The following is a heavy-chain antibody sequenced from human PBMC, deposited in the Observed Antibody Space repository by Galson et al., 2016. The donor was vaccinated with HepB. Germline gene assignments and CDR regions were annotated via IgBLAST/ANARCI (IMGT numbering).Heavy chain of an antibody. D-gene: IGHD3-16*01. CDR3: ARALGSQKSGHDS. Sequence: SLRLSCAASGFTFSGYSMNWVRQAPGKGLEWVSSISSSGTYIYYADSVKGRFTVSRDNAKNSLYLQVDSLRAEDTALYYCARALGSQKSGHDSWGQGTLVTVSS. CDR1: GFTFSGYS. J-gene: IGHJ4*02. CDR2: ISSSGTYI. V-gene: IGHV3-21*01.